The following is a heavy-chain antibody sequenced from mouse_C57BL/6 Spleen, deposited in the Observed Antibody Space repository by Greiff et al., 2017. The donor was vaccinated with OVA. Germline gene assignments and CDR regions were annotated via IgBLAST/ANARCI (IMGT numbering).Heavy chain of an antibody. CDR2: IYPRSGNN. CDR3: ARRGIYCDYAWFAY. J-gene: IGHJ3*01. V-gene: IGHV1-81*01. D-gene: IGHD2-4*01. CDR1: GYTFTSYG. Sequence: QVQLQQSGAELARPGASVKLSCKASGYTFTSYGISWVKQRTGQGLEWIGEIYPRSGNNYYNEKFKGKATLTADKSSSTAYMDLRSLTSDDAAVYVCARRGIYCDYAWFAYWGQGTLVTVSA.